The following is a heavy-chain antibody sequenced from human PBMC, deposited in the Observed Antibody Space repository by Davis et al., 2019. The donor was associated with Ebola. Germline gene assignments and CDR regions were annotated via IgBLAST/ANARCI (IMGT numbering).Heavy chain of an antibody. CDR2: MNPNSGNT. CDR3: ARGDYYGSGSYYRTHYYYYGMDV. CDR1: GYTFTSYD. D-gene: IGHD3-10*01. V-gene: IGHV1-8*01. J-gene: IGHJ6*02. Sequence: AASVKVSCKASGYTFTSYDINWVRQATGQGLEWMGWMNPNSGNTGYAQKFQGRVTMTRNTSISTAYMELSSLRSEDTAVYYCARGDYYGSGSYYRTHYYYYGMDVWGQGTTVTASS.